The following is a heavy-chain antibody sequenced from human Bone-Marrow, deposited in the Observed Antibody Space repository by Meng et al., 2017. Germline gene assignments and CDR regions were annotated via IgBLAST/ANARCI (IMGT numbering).Heavy chain of an antibody. D-gene: IGHD6-13*01. V-gene: IGHV1-18*01. CDR2: ISAYNGNT. Sequence: QVQLGQSGAELKKPGASVKVSCKASGYTFTSYGISWVRQAPGQGLEWMGWISAYNGNTNYAQKLQGRVTMTTDTSTSTAYMEVRGLRSDDTAMYYCARDEDISAAGKLFGDYWGQGTLVTVSS. J-gene: IGHJ4*02. CDR1: GYTFTSYG. CDR3: ARDEDISAAGKLFGDY.